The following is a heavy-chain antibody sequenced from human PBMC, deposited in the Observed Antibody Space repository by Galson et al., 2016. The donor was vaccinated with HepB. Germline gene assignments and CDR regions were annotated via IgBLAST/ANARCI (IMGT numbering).Heavy chain of an antibody. CDR2: IKSEVDGVTT. D-gene: IGHD5-18*01. CDR1: GFNFNKAW. J-gene: IGHJ2*01. V-gene: IGHV3-15*05. Sequence: SLRLSCAASGFNFNKAWMNWVRQAPGKGLGWVGRIKSEVDGVTTNYAAPVKGRFTISRDDSQYKLYLQMNSLKIEDTAVYFCSRARGYNYNLNWYFDLWGRGTPATASS. CDR3: SRARGYNYNLNWYFDL.